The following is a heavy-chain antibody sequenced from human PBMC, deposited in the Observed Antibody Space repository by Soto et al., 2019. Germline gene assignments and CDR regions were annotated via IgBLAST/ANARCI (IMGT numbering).Heavy chain of an antibody. CDR1: GFTVSSNY. D-gene: IGHD6-19*01. V-gene: IGHV3-66*01. CDR3: ARSTIGYSSGTGYLDS. CDR2: VNSGGTT. Sequence: EVQLVESGGGFVQPGGSLRLSCAASGFTVSSNYMNWVRQAPGKGLEWVSVVNSGGTTSYADSVKGRFTISRDNSKNMVYLQMISQRADDTAVYYCARSTIGYSSGTGYLDSWGQGIQVTVSS. J-gene: IGHJ4*02.